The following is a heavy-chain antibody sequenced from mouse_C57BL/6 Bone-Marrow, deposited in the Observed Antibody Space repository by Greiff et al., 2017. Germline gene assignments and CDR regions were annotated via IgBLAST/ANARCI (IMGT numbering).Heavy chain of an antibody. CDR2: IRNKANGYTT. D-gene: IGHD2-2*01. J-gene: IGHJ3*01. CDR1: GFTFTDYY. Sequence: EVQVVESGGGLVQPGGSLSLSCAASGFTFTDYYMSWVRQPPGKALEWLGFIRNKANGYTTEYSASVKGRFTISRDNYQSILYLQMNALRAEDSATYYCARSTMVTPWVAYWGQGTLVTVSA. CDR3: ARSTMVTPWVAY. V-gene: IGHV7-3*01.